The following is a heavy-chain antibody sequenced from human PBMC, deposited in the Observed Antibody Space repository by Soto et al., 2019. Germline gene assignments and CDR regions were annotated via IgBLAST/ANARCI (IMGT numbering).Heavy chain of an antibody. J-gene: IGHJ6*02. CDR3: ARGDATKIVVTTYYAMDV. CDR2: IIPVFGTA. D-gene: IGHD3-9*01. V-gene: IGHV1-69*13. Sequence: GASVMVSCKASGYTFTNYDISWVRQAPGQGLEWMGGIIPVFGTANYAQKFQGRVTITADESTSIVYMDVTSLKSEDTAVYYCARGDATKIVVTTYYAMDVWGQGTTVTVSS. CDR1: GYTFTNYD.